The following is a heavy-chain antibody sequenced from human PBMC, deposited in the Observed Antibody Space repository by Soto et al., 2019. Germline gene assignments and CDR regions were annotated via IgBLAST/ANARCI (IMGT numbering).Heavy chain of an antibody. V-gene: IGHV3-23*01. CDR1: GFTFSSYA. CDR2: ISGSGGST. Sequence: PGGSLRLSCAASGFTFSSYAMSWVRQAPGKGLEWVSAISGSGGSTYYADSVKGRFTISRDNSKNTLYLQMNSLRAEDTAVYYCAKLKGVYYDFWSGYPIYWGQGTLVTVSS. D-gene: IGHD3-3*01. CDR3: AKLKGVYYDFWSGYPIY. J-gene: IGHJ4*02.